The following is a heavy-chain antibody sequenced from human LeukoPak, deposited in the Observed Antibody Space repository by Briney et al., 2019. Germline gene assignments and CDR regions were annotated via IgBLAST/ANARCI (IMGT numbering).Heavy chain of an antibody. J-gene: IGHJ3*02. D-gene: IGHD5-24*01. V-gene: IGHV4-34*01. Sequence: SETLSLTCAVYGGSFSGLYWSWIRRFPGKGLEWIGEINHSGSTNYNPSLKSRVTISIDTSKNQFSLRLSSVTAADTAVYYCVRGVGSLRKREAFDIWGQGIMVTVSS. CDR1: GGSFSGLY. CDR3: VRGVGSLRKREAFDI. CDR2: INHSGST.